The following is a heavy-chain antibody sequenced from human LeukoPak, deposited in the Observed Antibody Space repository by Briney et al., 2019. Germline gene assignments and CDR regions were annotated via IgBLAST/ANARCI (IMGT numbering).Heavy chain of an antibody. CDR2: ISWNSGSI. Sequence: GGSLRLSCAASGFTFDDYAMHWVRQAPGKGLEWVSGISWNSGSIGYADSVKGRFTISRDSAKNSLYLQMNSLRAEDTALYYCAKDMGPYYYDSSGYSFDYWGQGTLVTVSS. D-gene: IGHD3-22*01. CDR3: AKDMGPYYYDSSGYSFDY. V-gene: IGHV3-9*01. CDR1: GFTFDDYA. J-gene: IGHJ4*02.